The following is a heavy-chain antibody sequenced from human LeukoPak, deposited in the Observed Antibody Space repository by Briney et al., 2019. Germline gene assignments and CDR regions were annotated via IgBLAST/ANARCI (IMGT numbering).Heavy chain of an antibody. Sequence: PGGSLRLSCAASGFTLSTYGVNWVRQAPGKGLEWVSYITSSGGTIYYADSVKGRFAISRDNAKNSLYLQMNSLRVEDTAVYYCARGRGTYCSSTSCYRHFDDWGQGTLVTVSS. D-gene: IGHD2-2*01. J-gene: IGHJ4*02. CDR3: ARGRGTYCSSTSCYRHFDD. CDR1: GFTLSTYG. V-gene: IGHV3-48*03. CDR2: ITSSGGTI.